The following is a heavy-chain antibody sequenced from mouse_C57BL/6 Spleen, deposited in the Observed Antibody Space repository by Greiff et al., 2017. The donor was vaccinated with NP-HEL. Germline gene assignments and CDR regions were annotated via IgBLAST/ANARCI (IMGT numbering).Heavy chain of an antibody. CDR1: GYTFTSYW. Sequence: QVQLKQPGAELVKPGASVKMSCKASGYTFTSYWITWVKQRPGQGLEWIGDIYPGSGSTNYNEKFKSKATLTVDTSSSTAYMQLSSLTSEDSAVYYCARVIYYYGSLDYWGQGTTLTVSS. J-gene: IGHJ2*01. CDR3: ARVIYYYGSLDY. CDR2: IYPGSGST. V-gene: IGHV1-55*01. D-gene: IGHD1-1*01.